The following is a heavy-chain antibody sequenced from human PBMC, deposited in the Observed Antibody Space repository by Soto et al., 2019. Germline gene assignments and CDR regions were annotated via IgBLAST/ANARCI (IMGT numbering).Heavy chain of an antibody. CDR1: GYTFTIYG. D-gene: IGHD2-15*01. J-gene: IGHJ4*02. CDR2: ISAYNGNT. CDR3: ARDSNSLPHCSGGSCYPDY. V-gene: IGHV1-18*04. Sequence: ASVKVSCKASGYTFTIYGISWVRQAPGQGLEWMGWISAYNGNTNYAQKLQGRVTMTTDTSTSTAYMELRSLRSDDTAVYYCARDSNSLPHCSGGSCYPDYWGQGTLVTDSS.